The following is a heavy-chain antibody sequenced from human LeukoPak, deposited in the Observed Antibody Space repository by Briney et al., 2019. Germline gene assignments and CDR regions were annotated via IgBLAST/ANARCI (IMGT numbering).Heavy chain of an antibody. CDR2: IHYSGIT. CDR1: GGSISSGSYY. D-gene: IGHD6-13*01. Sequence: PSETLSLTCTVSGGSISSGSYYWGWIRQPPGKGLEWIGNIHYSGITYYNPSLKSRVTISVDTSKNQFSLKLSSVTAADTAVYYCAWGKREAGYSSSWYNGPPGYFDYWGQGTLVTVSS. V-gene: IGHV4-39*07. CDR3: AWGKREAGYSSSWYNGPPGYFDY. J-gene: IGHJ4*02.